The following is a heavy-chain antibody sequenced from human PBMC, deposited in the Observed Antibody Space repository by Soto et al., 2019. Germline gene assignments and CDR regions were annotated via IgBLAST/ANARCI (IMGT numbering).Heavy chain of an antibody. CDR1: GGTFSSYA. Sequence: SVKVSCKASGGTFSSYAISWVRQAPGQGLEWMGGIIPIFGTANYAQKFQGRVTITADKSTSTAYMELSSLRSEDTAVYYCARGYCSSTSCYGKYYYYYGMDVWGQGTTVTVSS. J-gene: IGHJ6*02. D-gene: IGHD2-2*01. CDR3: ARGYCSSTSCYGKYYYYYGMDV. V-gene: IGHV1-69*06. CDR2: IIPIFGTA.